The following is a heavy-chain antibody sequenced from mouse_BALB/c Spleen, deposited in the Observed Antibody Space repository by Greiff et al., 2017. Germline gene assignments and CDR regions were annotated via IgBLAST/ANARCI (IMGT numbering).Heavy chain of an antibody. J-gene: IGHJ4*01. CDR2: ISSGSSTI. V-gene: IGHV5-17*02. CDR1: GFTFSSFG. Sequence: EVKLMESGGGLVQPGGSRKLSCAASGFTFSSFGMHWVRQAPEKGLEWVAYISSGSSTIYYADTVKGRFTISRDNPKNTLFLQMTSLRSEDTAMYYCARGGPITNYAMDYWGQGTSVTVSS. CDR3: ARGGPITNYAMDY. D-gene: IGHD2-4*01.